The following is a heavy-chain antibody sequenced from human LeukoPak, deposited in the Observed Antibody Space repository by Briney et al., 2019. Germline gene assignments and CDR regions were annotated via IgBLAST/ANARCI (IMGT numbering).Heavy chain of an antibody. CDR2: INQYGDV. V-gene: IGHV4-34*01. CDR3: ARGGYSYLGFVYYYMDV. J-gene: IGHJ6*03. CDR1: GGSFKDYH. Sequence: SETLSLTCAVYGGSFKDYHWSWIRQTPRKGLEWIGEINQYGDVKYNPSLKSRVTISVDTSKNQFSLKLSSVTAADTAVYYCARGGYSYLGFVYYYMDVWGKGTTVTVSS. D-gene: IGHD5-18*01.